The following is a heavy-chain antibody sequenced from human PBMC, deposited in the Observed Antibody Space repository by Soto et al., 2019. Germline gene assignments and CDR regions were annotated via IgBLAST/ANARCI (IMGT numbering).Heavy chain of an antibody. D-gene: IGHD3-10*01. V-gene: IGHV3-23*01. Sequence: VQLLESGGGLLQPGGSLGLSCAGSGFTFANYAMSWVRQAPGKGLEWVSVLSNSGGTTYYADSVKGRFTISRDNFKNTLYLQLDSLRAEDTAIYYCARFEGGASGTYGLDVWGQGTTVTVSS. CDR1: GFTFANYA. CDR3: ARFEGGASGTYGLDV. J-gene: IGHJ6*02. CDR2: LSNSGGTT.